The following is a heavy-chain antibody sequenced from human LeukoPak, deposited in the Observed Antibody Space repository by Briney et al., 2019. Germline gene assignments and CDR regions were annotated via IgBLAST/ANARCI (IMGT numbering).Heavy chain of an antibody. V-gene: IGHV4-61*02. CDR2: IYTSGST. Sequence: SQTLSLTCTVSGSSISSGSYYWSWIRQPAGKGLEWIGRIYTSGSTNYNPSLKSRVTISVDTSKNQFSLKLSSVTAADTAVYYCAREGDCGGDCYLNWFDPWGQGTLVTVSS. D-gene: IGHD2-21*02. J-gene: IGHJ5*02. CDR1: GSSISSGSYY. CDR3: AREGDCGGDCYLNWFDP.